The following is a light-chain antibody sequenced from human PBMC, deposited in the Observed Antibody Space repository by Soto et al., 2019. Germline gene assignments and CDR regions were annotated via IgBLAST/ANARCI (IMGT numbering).Light chain of an antibody. Sequence: EIVLTQSPGTLSLSPGETATLSCRASQSINNYFLAWHQQRPGQAPRLLIFRASQRASGTPDRFRGSGSGTDFTLTITRLEPEDFAVYYCQQYTNAPRTFGQGTKVEIK. CDR1: QSINNYF. V-gene: IGKV3-20*01. CDR3: QQYTNAPRT. CDR2: RAS. J-gene: IGKJ1*01.